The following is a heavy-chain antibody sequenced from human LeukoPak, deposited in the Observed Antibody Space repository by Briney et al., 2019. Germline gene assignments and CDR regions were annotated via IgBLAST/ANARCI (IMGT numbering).Heavy chain of an antibody. CDR2: IKQDGSEK. J-gene: IGHJ4*02. D-gene: IGHD3-16*01. CDR1: GFTFSSYA. Sequence: RGRSLRLSCAASGFTFSSYAMHWVRQAPGKGLEWVANIKQDGSEKYYVDSVKGRFTISRDNAKNSLYLQMNSLRAEDTAVYYCARDRLGFDYWGQGTLVTVSS. CDR3: ARDRLGFDY. V-gene: IGHV3-7*01.